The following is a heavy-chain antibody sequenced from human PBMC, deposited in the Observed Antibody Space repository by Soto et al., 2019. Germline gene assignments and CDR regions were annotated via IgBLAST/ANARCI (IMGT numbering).Heavy chain of an antibody. CDR2: IIPIFGTA. CDR1: GGTFSSYA. CDR3: ASAYYDFWSGHPLYFDY. V-gene: IGHV1-69*06. Sequence: ASVKVSCKASGGTFSSYAISWVRQAPGQGLEWMGGIIPIFGTANYAQKFQGRVTITADKSTSTAYMELSSLRSEDTAVYYCASAYYDFWSGHPLYFDYWGQGTLVTVSS. D-gene: IGHD3-3*01. J-gene: IGHJ4*02.